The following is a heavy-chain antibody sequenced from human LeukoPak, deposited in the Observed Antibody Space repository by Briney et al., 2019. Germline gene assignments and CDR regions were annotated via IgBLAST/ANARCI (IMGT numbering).Heavy chain of an antibody. CDR1: SGSLRAYY. CDR2: VYYSGST. CDR3: ARGGSRSYTSSTLDY. Sequence: SETLSLTCTVSSGSLRAYYWNWIRQPPGKGLECMGSVYYSGSTNYTPSLKSRVTISVDTSKNRFSLNLSSVTAADTAVYYCARGGSRSYTSSTLDYWGQGTLVTVSS. J-gene: IGHJ4*02. D-gene: IGHD6-6*01. V-gene: IGHV4-59*01.